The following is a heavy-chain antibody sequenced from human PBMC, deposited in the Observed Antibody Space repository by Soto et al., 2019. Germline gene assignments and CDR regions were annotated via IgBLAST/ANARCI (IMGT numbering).Heavy chain of an antibody. CDR1: GFTFSSYA. CDR2: ISGSGGST. D-gene: IGHD3-10*01. J-gene: IGHJ4*02. Sequence: HPGGSLRLSCAASGFTFSSYAMSWVRQAPGKGLEWVSAISGSGGSTYYADSVKGRFTISRDNSKNTLYLQMNSLRAEDTAVYYCAKNYYGSGSYYPSDYWGQGTLVTVSS. V-gene: IGHV3-23*01. CDR3: AKNYYGSGSYYPSDY.